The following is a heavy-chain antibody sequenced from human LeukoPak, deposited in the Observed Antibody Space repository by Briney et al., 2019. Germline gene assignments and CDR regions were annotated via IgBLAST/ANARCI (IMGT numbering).Heavy chain of an antibody. CDR2: IYHSGST. J-gene: IGHJ4*02. D-gene: IGHD3-22*01. V-gene: IGHV4-30-2*01. CDR3: ARVYYDDFDY. Sequence: PSETLSLTCAVSGGSISSGGYSWSWIRQPPGKGLEWIGYIYHSGSTYYNPSLKSRVTISVDRSKNQFSLKLSSVTAADTAVYYCARVYYDDFDYWGQGTLVTVSS. CDR1: GGSISSGGYS.